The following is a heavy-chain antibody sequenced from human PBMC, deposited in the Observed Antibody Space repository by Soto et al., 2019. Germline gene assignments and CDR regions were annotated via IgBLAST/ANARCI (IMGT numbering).Heavy chain of an antibody. Sequence: PWGSLRLSCAASGFNFTNHWMHWVRQAPGKGLVWVSRITSDGKSKAYAESVKGRFAISRDNAKNTVYLQMNGLTVEDTAVYYCARESGDWPLNWFDPWGQGTLVTVSS. CDR1: GFNFTNHW. J-gene: IGHJ5*02. CDR2: ITSDGKSK. CDR3: ARESGDWPLNWFDP. D-gene: IGHD2-21*02. V-gene: IGHV3-74*01.